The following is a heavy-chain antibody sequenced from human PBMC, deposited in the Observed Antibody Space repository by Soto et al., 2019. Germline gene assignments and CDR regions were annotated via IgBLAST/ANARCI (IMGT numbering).Heavy chain of an antibody. Sequence: RGESLKIAGKGSGYSFTSYWSGWVRQMPGKGLEWMGIIYPGESDTRYSPSFQGQVTISADKSISTAYLKWSSLKASDTAMYYCARHRSTDIVVFPRPAFDIWGQGTMVTVSS. CDR3: ARHRSTDIVVFPRPAFDI. CDR2: IYPGESDT. CDR1: GYSFTSYW. V-gene: IGHV5-51*01. D-gene: IGHD5-12*01. J-gene: IGHJ3*02.